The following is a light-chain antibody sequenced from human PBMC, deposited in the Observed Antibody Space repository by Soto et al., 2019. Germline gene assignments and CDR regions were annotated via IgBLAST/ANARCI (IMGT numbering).Light chain of an antibody. V-gene: IGKV3-20*01. CDR3: HQYATSPHT. J-gene: IGKJ2*01. CDR1: QSVSSSQ. CDR2: GAS. Sequence: EIVLTQSPATLSLSPGESATLSCRASQSVSSSQVAWYQLKPGQAPRLLIYGASSRATGIPDRFRGVGSETYYTLTISGLEPVDCAVYNCHQYATSPHTFGQGTQLQIK.